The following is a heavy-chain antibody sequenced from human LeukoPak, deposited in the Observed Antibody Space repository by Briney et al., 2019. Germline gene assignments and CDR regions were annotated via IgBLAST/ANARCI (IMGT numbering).Heavy chain of an antibody. CDR3: ARGQPPVAPNDY. D-gene: IGHD5-12*01. CDR2: ICATDGRT. J-gene: IGHJ4*02. CDR1: EFTFSSYA. V-gene: IGHV3-23*01. Sequence: GGSLRLSCAASEFTFSSYAMSWVRQAPGKGLEWVSVICATDGRTYYADSVKGRFTISRDNAKNSLYLQMNSLRAEDTAVYYCARGQPPVAPNDYWGQGTLVTVSS.